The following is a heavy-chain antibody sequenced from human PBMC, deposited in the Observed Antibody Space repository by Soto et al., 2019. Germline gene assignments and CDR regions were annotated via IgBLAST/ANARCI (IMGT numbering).Heavy chain of an antibody. CDR1: CGSLISGGYC. CDR2: IYYSGST. CDR3: ARNGYSGDDWAFRYYYYGMDV. J-gene: IGHJ6*02. V-gene: IGHV4-31*02. D-gene: IGHD5-12*01. Sequence: SESLSLTGTFSCGSLISGGYCWSWMGQHPGKGLVWIGDIYYSGSTYYNPSLKSRVIISVDTTKNQFSLKLSSVTAADAAVYYCARNGYSGDDWAFRYYYYGMDVCGQGTTVTVSS.